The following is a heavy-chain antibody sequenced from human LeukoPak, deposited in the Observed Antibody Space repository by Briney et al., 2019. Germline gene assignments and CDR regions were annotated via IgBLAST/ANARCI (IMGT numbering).Heavy chain of an antibody. Sequence: SETLSLTCAVSGGSVSSGGYYLSWIRQHPGKGLEWIGYIYYSGSTYYNPSLKSRVTISVDTSKNQFSLKLSSVTAADTAVYYCARGGKYDSSGYYYSFDYWGQGTLVTVSS. CDR1: GGSVSSGGYY. CDR2: IYYSGST. V-gene: IGHV4-31*11. D-gene: IGHD3-22*01. J-gene: IGHJ4*02. CDR3: ARGGKYDSSGYYYSFDY.